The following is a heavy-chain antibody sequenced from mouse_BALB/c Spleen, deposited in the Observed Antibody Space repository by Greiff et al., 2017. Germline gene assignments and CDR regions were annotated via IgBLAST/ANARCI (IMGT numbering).Heavy chain of an antibody. D-gene: IGHD2-10*02. V-gene: IGHV5-6*01. CDR2: ISSGGSYT. Sequence: EVNLVESGGDLVKPGGSLKLSCAASGFTFSSYGMSWVRQTPDKRLEWVATISSGGSYTYYPDSVKGRFTISRDNAKNTLYLQMSSLKSEDTAMYYCARQEKYGNSYAMDYWGQGTSVTVSS. CDR3: ARQEKYGNSYAMDY. CDR1: GFTFSSYG. J-gene: IGHJ4*01.